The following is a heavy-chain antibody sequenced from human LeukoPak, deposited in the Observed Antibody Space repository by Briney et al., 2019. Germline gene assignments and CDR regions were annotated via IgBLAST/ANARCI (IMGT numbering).Heavy chain of an antibody. CDR3: ARECVSHYSGSGSFYGGIDS. CDR2: VSNSGGVT. Sequence: PGGSLRLSCAASGFTFFNYALIWVRQAPGKGLEWVSGVSNSGGVTYYADSVKGRFTISRDNSEHTVHLQMNSLRVEDTAIYYCARECVSHYSGSGSFYGGIDSWGQGTLVTVSS. J-gene: IGHJ4*02. V-gene: IGHV3-23*01. CDR1: GFTFFNYA. D-gene: IGHD3-10*01.